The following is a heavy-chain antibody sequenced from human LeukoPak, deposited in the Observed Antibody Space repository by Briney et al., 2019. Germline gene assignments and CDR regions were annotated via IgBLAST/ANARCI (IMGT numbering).Heavy chain of an antibody. J-gene: IGHJ4*02. Sequence: SETLSLTCTVSGGSISRYYWSWIRQPPGKGLEWIGYIYYSGSTNYNPSLKSRVTISVDTSKNQFSLKLSSVTAADTAVYYCARGPDDSSEKALYYFHYWGQGTLATVSS. CDR2: IYYSGST. V-gene: IGHV4-59*01. CDR1: GGSISRYY. CDR3: ARGPDDSSEKALYYFHY. D-gene: IGHD3-22*01.